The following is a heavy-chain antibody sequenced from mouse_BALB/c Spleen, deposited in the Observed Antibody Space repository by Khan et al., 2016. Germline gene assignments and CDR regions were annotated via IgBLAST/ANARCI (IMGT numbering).Heavy chain of an antibody. V-gene: IGHV4-1*02. CDR3: ARRYYYGRYFEV. J-gene: IGHJ1*01. CDR2: INPDSSTI. Sequence: EVQLVESGGGLVQPGGSLKLSCAASGFDFSRYWMSWVRQAPGKGLEWIGEINPDSSTIKYTPSLKDNFVISRDNAKNTLYLRMSEVRSEVTALYDCARRYYYGRYFEVWGAGTTVTVTS. CDR1: GFDFSRYW. D-gene: IGHD1-1*01.